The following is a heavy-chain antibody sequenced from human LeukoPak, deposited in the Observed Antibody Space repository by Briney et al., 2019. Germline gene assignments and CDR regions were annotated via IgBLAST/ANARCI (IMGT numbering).Heavy chain of an antibody. CDR1: GYPFTTWE. D-gene: IGHD6-6*01. V-gene: IGHV1-18*01. CDR2: ISAYNGNT. Sequence: ASVKVSCKTSGYPFTTWEINWVRQAPGQGLEWMGWISAYNGNTNYAQKLQGRVTMTTDTSTSTAYMELRSLRSDDTAVYYCARASLKQLGIDYWGQGTLVTVSS. CDR3: ARASLKQLGIDY. J-gene: IGHJ4*02.